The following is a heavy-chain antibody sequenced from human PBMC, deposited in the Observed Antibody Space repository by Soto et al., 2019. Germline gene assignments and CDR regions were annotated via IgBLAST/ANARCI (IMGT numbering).Heavy chain of an antibody. CDR2: IIPIFGTA. J-gene: IGHJ3*02. CDR3: ARSTITMIVVVITGAFDI. D-gene: IGHD3-22*01. Sequence: GASVKVSCKASGGTFSSYAISWVGQAPGQGLEWMGGIIPIFGTANYAQKFQGRVTITADKSTSTAYMELSSLRTEDTAGYYCARSTITMIVVVITGAFDIWGQGTMVTVSS. V-gene: IGHV1-69*06. CDR1: GGTFSSYA.